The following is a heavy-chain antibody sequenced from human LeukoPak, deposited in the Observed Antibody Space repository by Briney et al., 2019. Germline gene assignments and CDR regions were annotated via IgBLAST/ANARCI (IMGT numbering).Heavy chain of an antibody. CDR3: AKNRFVRYFDY. V-gene: IGHV3-53*01. CDR2: IYSGGST. D-gene: IGHD3-16*01. J-gene: IGHJ4*02. CDR1: GFTVSSNY. Sequence: PGGSLRLSCAASGFTVSSNYMSWVRQAPGKGLEWVSVIYSGGSTYYADSVKGRFTISRDNSKNTLYLQMNSLRAEDTAVYYCAKNRFVRYFDYWGQGTLVTVSS.